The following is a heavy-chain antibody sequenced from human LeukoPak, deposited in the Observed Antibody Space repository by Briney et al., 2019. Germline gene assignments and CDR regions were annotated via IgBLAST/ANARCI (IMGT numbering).Heavy chain of an antibody. CDR3: ASVGTEYSSSSRDYYYYYMDV. Sequence: ASVKVSCKASGGTFSSYAISWVRQAPGQGLEWMGGIIPIFGTANYAQEFQGRVTITTDESTSTAYMELSSLRSEDTAGYYCASVGTEYSSSSRDYYYYYMDVWGKGTTVTVSS. CDR2: IIPIFGTA. J-gene: IGHJ6*03. V-gene: IGHV1-69*05. D-gene: IGHD6-6*01. CDR1: GGTFSSYA.